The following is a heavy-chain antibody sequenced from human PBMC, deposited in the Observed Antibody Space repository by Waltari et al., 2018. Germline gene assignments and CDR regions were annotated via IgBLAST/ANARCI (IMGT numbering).Heavy chain of an antibody. J-gene: IGHJ5*02. CDR3: AGGNYDFWSGYWSRFDP. D-gene: IGHD3-3*01. Sequence: QVQLQESGPGLVKPSETLSLTCTVSGGSISSYYWSWIRQPPGKGLEWIGYIYYSGSTNYNPSRKSRVTISVDTSKNQFSLKLSSVTAADTAVYYCAGGNYDFWSGYWSRFDPWGQGTLVTVSS. V-gene: IGHV4-59*13. CDR2: IYYSGST. CDR1: GGSISSYY.